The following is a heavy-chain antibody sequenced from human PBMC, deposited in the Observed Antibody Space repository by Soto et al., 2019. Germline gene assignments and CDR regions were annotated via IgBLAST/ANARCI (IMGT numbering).Heavy chain of an antibody. CDR3: ARVAAAGTDYYYGMDV. CDR2: INPNSGGT. CDR1: GYTFTGYY. J-gene: IGHJ6*04. V-gene: IGHV1-2*04. Sequence: QVQLVQSGAEVKKPGASVKVSCKASGYTFTGYYMHWVRQAPGQGLEWMGWINPNSGGTNYAQKFQGWVTMTRDTSVSTAYMELSRLRSDDTAVYYCARVAAAGTDYYYGMDVWGKGTTVTVSS. D-gene: IGHD6-13*01.